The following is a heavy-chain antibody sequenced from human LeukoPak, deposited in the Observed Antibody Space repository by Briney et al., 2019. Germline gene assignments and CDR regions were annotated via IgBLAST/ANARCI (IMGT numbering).Heavy chain of an antibody. D-gene: IGHD5-18*01. CDR3: ARGQLWLHWFDP. J-gene: IGHJ5*02. CDR1: GYTFTGYY. CDR2: INPNSGAT. Sequence: ASVKVSCTASGYTFTGYYMHWVRQAPGQGLEWMGWINPNSGATNYAQKFQGRVTMTRDTSISTAYMELSRLRSDDTAVYYCARGQLWLHWFDPWGQGTLVTVSS. V-gene: IGHV1-2*02.